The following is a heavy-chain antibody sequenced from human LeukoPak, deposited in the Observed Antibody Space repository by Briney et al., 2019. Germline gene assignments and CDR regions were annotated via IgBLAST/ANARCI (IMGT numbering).Heavy chain of an antibody. CDR2: ISSSGSTI. D-gene: IGHD6-19*01. J-gene: IGHJ4*02. CDR1: GFTFSSYE. V-gene: IGHV3-48*03. CDR3: ASLSSGWSEGYFDY. Sequence: GGSLRLSCAASGFTFSSYEMNWVRQAPGKGLEWVSYISSSGSTIYYADSVKGRFTISRDNAKNSLYMQMNRQRAEDTAVYYCASLSSGWSEGYFDYWGQGTLVTVSS.